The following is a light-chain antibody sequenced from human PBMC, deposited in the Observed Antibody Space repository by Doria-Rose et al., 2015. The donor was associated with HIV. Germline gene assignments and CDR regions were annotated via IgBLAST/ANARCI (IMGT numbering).Light chain of an antibody. CDR1: QSVSTD. J-gene: IGKJ5*01. Sequence: EIVLTQSPETLSVSPGESATLSCRASQSVSTDLAWYQHKPGQAPRLLIWGASTRATGIPARFSGSGSGTEFTLTISSLQSGDFAIYFCHQYNNWPTFGQGTRLDIK. CDR3: HQYNNWPT. CDR2: GAS. V-gene: IGKV3-15*01.